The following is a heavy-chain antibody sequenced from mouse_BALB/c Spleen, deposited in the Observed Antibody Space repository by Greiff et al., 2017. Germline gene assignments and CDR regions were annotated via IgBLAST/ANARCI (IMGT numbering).Heavy chain of an antibody. CDR3: ARNYRYDGFAY. V-gene: IGHV1-20*02. Sequence: EVKLVESGAELAKPGASVKMSCKASGYSFTGYFMNWVMQSHGKSLEWIGRINPYNGVTFYNQKFKGKATLTVDKSSSTAHMELRSLASEDSAVYYCARNYRYDGFAYWGQGTLVTVSA. D-gene: IGHD2-14*01. CDR2: INPYNGVT. J-gene: IGHJ3*01. CDR1: GYSFTGYF.